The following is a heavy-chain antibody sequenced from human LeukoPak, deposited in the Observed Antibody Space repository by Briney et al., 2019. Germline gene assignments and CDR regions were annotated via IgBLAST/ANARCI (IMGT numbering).Heavy chain of an antibody. D-gene: IGHD1/OR15-1a*01. V-gene: IGHV3-48*01. Sequence: GWSLRLSCPASGFNFIDYSMNWVRQAPGKGLECLSYITRDSKTKWYADSVKGRFTVSRDNAKNSLYLQMNSLRVEDTAVYYCASRSINWYRGQNWFDPWGQGTLVTVSS. CDR1: GFNFIDYS. CDR3: ASRSINWYRGQNWFDP. CDR2: ITRDSKTK. J-gene: IGHJ5*02.